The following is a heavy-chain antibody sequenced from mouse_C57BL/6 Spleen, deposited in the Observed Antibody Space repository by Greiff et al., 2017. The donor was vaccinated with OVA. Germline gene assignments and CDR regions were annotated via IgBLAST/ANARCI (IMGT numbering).Heavy chain of an antibody. CDR3: ARAYYGGWFAY. Sequence: EVKLQESGPGMVKPSQSLSLTCTVTGYSITSGYDWHWIRHFPGNKLEWMGYISYSGSTNYNPSLKSRISITHDTSKNHFFLKLNSVTTEDTATYYCARAYYGGWFAYWGQGTLVTVSA. V-gene: IGHV3-1*01. CDR1: GYSITSGYD. D-gene: IGHD1-1*01. CDR2: ISYSGST. J-gene: IGHJ3*01.